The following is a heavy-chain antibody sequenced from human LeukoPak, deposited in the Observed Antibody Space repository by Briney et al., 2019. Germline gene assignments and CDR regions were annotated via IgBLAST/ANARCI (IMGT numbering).Heavy chain of an antibody. Sequence: GGSLRLSCAASGFTFDDYAMHWVRQAPGKGLEWVSGISWNSGSIGYADSVKGRFTISRDNAKNSLYLQMNSLRAEDTALYYCAKDVYRYCSSTSCYTGAFDIWGQGTMVTVPS. CDR3: AKDVYRYCSSTSCYTGAFDI. V-gene: IGHV3-9*01. J-gene: IGHJ3*02. CDR2: ISWNSGSI. CDR1: GFTFDDYA. D-gene: IGHD2-2*02.